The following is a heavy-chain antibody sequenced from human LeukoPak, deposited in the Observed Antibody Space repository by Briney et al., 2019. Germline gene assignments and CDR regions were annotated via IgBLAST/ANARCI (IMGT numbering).Heavy chain of an antibody. V-gene: IGHV3-53*01. D-gene: IGHD1-26*01. J-gene: IGHJ4*02. CDR3: ARVRYGGAAYFDY. Sequence: GGSLRLSCAASGSTVNNNYMSWVRQAPGKGLEWVSVIYSGGSTYYVDSVKGRFTISRDNSKNTLYLQMNSQRAEDKAVYYCARVRYGGAAYFDYWGQGTQVTVSS. CDR1: GSTVNNNY. CDR2: IYSGGST.